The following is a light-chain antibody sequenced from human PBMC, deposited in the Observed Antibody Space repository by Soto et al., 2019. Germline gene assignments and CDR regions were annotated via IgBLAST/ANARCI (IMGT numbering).Light chain of an antibody. CDR1: QSVSSSY. V-gene: IGKV3-20*01. Sequence: EIVLTQSPGTLSLSPGERATLSCRASQSVSSSYLAWYQQKPGQAPSLLIYVASSRATGIPDRFSGRGSGTDFTLTISRLEPEDFAVYYCQHYGSSLWTFGQGTKLEIK. CDR3: QHYGSSLWT. J-gene: IGKJ1*01. CDR2: VAS.